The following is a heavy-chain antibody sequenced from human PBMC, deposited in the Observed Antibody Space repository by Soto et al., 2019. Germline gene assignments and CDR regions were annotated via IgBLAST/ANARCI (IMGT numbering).Heavy chain of an antibody. D-gene: IGHD2-8*01. Sequence: SETLSLTCTVSGGSISSSSYYWGWIRQPPGKGLEWIGSIYYSGSTYYNPSLKSRVTISVDTSKNQFSLKLSSVTAADTAVYYCARRPSGYCTNCVCPMYYYYYYMDVWGKGTTVTVSS. CDR1: GGSISSSSYY. CDR3: ARRPSGYCTNCVCPMYYYYYYMDV. CDR2: IYYSGST. V-gene: IGHV4-39*01. J-gene: IGHJ6*03.